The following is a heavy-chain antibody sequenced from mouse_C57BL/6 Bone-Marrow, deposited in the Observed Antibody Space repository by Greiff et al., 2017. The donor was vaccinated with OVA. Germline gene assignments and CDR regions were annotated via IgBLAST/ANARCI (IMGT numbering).Heavy chain of an antibody. CDR3: AREDDGDYGYCAMDD. CDR1: GYAFSSSW. J-gene: IGHJ4*01. D-gene: IGHD2-3*01. CDR2: IYPGDGDT. Sequence: QVQLQQSGPELVKPGASVKISCKASGYAFSSSWMNWVKQRPGKGLEWIGRIYPGDGDTNYNGKFKGKATLTADKSSSTAYMQLSSLTSEDSAVYFCAREDDGDYGYCAMDDWGQGTSVTVSS. V-gene: IGHV1-82*01.